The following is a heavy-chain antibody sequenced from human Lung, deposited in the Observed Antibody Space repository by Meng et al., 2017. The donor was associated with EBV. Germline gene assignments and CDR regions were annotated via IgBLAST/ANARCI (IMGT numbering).Heavy chain of an antibody. D-gene: IGHD3-10*01. CDR1: GGTCRCGA. V-gene: IGHV1-69*13. CDR3: ASESGRGFTPDY. J-gene: IGHJ4*02. CDR2: LIPMSHAP. Sequence: HLVPALAVVMRPDSRVKVAGKAIGGTCRCGAVSGVRQDPGQGLEWMGGLIPMSHAPHYEQKFQDRVRITADESTSTHYMDLSGLRSEDTAVYYCASESGRGFTPDYWGQGTLVTVSS.